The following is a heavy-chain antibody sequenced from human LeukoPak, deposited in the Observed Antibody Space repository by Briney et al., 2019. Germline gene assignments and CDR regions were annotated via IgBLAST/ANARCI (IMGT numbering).Heavy chain of an antibody. Sequence: GGSLRLSCAASGFTFSSYAMHWVRQAPGKGLEWVSVISYDGSNKYYADSVKGRFTISRDNSKNTLYLQMNSLRAEDTAVYYCARVRGYYGSGSEWYFDYWGQGTLVTVSS. J-gene: IGHJ4*02. D-gene: IGHD3-10*01. CDR1: GFTFSSYA. CDR2: ISYDGSNK. V-gene: IGHV3-30-3*01. CDR3: ARVRGYYGSGSEWYFDY.